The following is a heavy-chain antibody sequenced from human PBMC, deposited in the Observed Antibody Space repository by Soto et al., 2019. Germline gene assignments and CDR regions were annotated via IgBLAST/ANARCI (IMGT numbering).Heavy chain of an antibody. CDR3: ARSVVAAPFLIYYYYYMDV. CDR1: GYTFTSYD. D-gene: IGHD2-15*01. Sequence: ASLKVSCKASGYTFTSYDINWVRQATGQGLEWMGWMNPNSGNTGYAQKFQGRVTMTRNTSISTAYMELSSLRSEDTAVYYCARSVVAAPFLIYYYYYMDVWGKGTTVTVSS. V-gene: IGHV1-8*01. CDR2: MNPNSGNT. J-gene: IGHJ6*03.